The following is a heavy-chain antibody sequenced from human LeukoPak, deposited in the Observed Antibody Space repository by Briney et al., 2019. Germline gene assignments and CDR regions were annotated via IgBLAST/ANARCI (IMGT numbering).Heavy chain of an antibody. V-gene: IGHV4-39*01. CDR3: ASIAARLIFDYYYYMDV. D-gene: IGHD6-6*01. J-gene: IGHJ6*03. CDR2: IYYSGST. Sequence: PSETLSLTCTVSGGSISSSSYYWGWLRQPPGQGLEWIGSIYYSGSTYYNPSLKSRVTISVDTSKNQFSLKLSSVTAADTAVYYCASIAARLIFDYYYYMDVWGKGTTVTVSS. CDR1: GGSISSSSYY.